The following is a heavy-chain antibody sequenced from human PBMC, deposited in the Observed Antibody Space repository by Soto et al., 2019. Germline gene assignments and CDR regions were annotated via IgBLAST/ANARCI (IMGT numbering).Heavy chain of an antibody. D-gene: IGHD2-2*02. Sequence: PSEPLSLTCAVYGGSFSGYYWTWIRQPPGKGLEWIGSIFYSGSTNYNPSLQSRVTTSIDRSTNQFSLRLNFLTAADMAVYYCAREDYTTTSGFYPWGQDTLLTISS. CDR1: GGSFSGYY. V-gene: IGHV4-34*11. CDR2: IFYSGST. J-gene: IGHJ5*02. CDR3: AREDYTTTSGFYP.